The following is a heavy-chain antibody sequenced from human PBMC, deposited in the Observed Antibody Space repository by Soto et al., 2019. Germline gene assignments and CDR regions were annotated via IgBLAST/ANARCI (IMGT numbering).Heavy chain of an antibody. CDR3: AGEGYSSSWYRDYYYYYGMDV. CDR1: GGSISSSSYY. CDR2: IYYSGST. V-gene: IGHV4-39*02. D-gene: IGHD6-13*01. J-gene: IGHJ6*02. Sequence: SETLSLTCTVSGGSISSSSYYWGWIRQPPGKGLEWIGSIYYSGSTYYNPSLKSRVTISVDTSKNQFSLKLSSVTAADTAVYYCAGEGYSSSWYRDYYYYYGMDVWGQGTTLTVSS.